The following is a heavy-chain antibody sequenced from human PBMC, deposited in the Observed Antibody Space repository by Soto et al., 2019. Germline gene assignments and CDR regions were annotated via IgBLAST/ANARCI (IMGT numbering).Heavy chain of an antibody. V-gene: IGHV3-30*18. D-gene: IGHD6-13*01. J-gene: IGHJ4*02. Sequence: HPGGSLRLSCAASGFTFSRNGMHWVRQAPGKGLEWVAVISYDGSDKYYADSVKGRFTVSRDNPKNTLYLQMNSLRAEDTAVYYCAKDLSSTWSFDYWGQGTLVTVSS. CDR2: ISYDGSDK. CDR1: GFTFSRNG. CDR3: AKDLSSTWSFDY.